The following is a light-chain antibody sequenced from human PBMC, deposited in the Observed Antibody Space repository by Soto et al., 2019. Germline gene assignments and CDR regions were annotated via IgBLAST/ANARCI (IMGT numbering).Light chain of an antibody. J-gene: IGLJ2*01. CDR2: DVS. V-gene: IGLV2-14*01. CDR3: CYYTSSSPVV. Sequence: QSALTQPASVSGSPGQSITISCTGTSSDVGGYNYVSWYQQHPGKAPKLMIYDVSNRPSGVSNRFSGSKSGNTASLTISGLEAEDEADYYCCYYTSSSPVVFGGGTKLTVL. CDR1: SSDVGGYNY.